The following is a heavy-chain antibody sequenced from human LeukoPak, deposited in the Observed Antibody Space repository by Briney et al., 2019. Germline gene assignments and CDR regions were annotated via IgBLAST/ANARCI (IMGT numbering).Heavy chain of an antibody. V-gene: IGHV4-34*01. CDR2: TNHRRST. Sequence: PSETLSLTCAVYGGSFSGYYWTWIRQPPGKGLEWIGETNHRRSTKYSPSLKSRVTISVDTSKNQFSLKLSSVTAADTAVYYCARGPFDFWSGYYRPYYYYYMDVWGKGTTVTVSS. CDR1: GGSFSGYY. CDR3: ARGPFDFWSGYYRPYYYYYMDV. J-gene: IGHJ6*03. D-gene: IGHD3-3*01.